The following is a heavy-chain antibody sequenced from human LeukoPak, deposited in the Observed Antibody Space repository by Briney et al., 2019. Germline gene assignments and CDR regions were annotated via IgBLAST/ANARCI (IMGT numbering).Heavy chain of an antibody. J-gene: IGHJ5*02. D-gene: IGHD6-13*01. V-gene: IGHV3-23*01. Sequence: GGSLRLSCAASGFTFSSHAMSWVRQAPGKGLEWVSAISGSGGSTYYADSVKGRFTISRDNSKNTLYLQVNSLRAEDTAVYYCAKDPYSSSWKVWFDPWGQGTLVTVSS. CDR3: AKDPYSSSWKVWFDP. CDR1: GFTFSSHA. CDR2: ISGSGGST.